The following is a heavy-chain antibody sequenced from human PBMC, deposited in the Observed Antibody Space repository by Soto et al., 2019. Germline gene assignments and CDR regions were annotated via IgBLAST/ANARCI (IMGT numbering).Heavy chain of an antibody. D-gene: IGHD2-2*01. CDR3: ARGISSTSYDY. CDR1: GGSISSGAYY. V-gene: IGHV4-31*03. Sequence: QVQLQESGPGLVKPSQTLSLTCTVSGGSISSGAYYLSWIRQHPGKGLEWIGYSYYSGRTYYNPSLKSRVTRSVDTSKNQFSLKLSSVTAADTAVYYCARGISSTSYDYWGQGTLVTVSS. J-gene: IGHJ4*02. CDR2: SYYSGRT.